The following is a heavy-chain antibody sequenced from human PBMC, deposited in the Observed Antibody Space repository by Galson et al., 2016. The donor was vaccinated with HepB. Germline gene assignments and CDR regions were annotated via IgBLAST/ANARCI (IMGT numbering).Heavy chain of an antibody. CDR1: GFTFSDYY. D-gene: IGHD3-22*01. CDR3: ARASYYFDSSGSKSNYYYYYGMDV. J-gene: IGHJ6*02. CDR2: ISSIGNTI. V-gene: IGHV3-11*01. Sequence: SLRLSCAASGFTFSDYYMNWIRQAPGKGLEWVSHISSIGNTIYYADSVEGRFTISRDNAKNSLYLQMNSLRAEDTAVYYCARASYYFDSSGSKSNYYYYYGMDVWGQGNPGHRLL.